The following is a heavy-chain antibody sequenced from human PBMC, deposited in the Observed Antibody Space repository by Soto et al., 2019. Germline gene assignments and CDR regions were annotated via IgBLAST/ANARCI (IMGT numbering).Heavy chain of an antibody. CDR1: DFSFTHYA. J-gene: IGHJ4*02. Sequence: EVQLVESGGGLVQPGRSLRLTCTASDFSFTHYAINWVRQAPGQGLEWVGLIRNQTYGETTEYAASMKGRFTISRDDLCNIVYLQINSLKPEYSAVYYCTTAESPAEAYFFDCWGQGTPVSVSS. CDR2: IRNQTYGETT. V-gene: IGHV3-49*04. CDR3: TTAESPAEAYFFDC.